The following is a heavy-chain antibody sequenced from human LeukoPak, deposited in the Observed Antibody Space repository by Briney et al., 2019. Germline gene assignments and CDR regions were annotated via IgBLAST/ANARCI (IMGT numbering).Heavy chain of an antibody. CDR3: AKGVVVIIDAFDI. CDR2: VSGSGGST. J-gene: IGHJ3*02. CDR1: GFTFSSYA. D-gene: IGHD2-15*01. V-gene: IGHV3-23*01. Sequence: GGSLRLSCAASGFTFSSYAMSWVRQAPGKGLEWVSAVSGSGGSTHYADSVKGRFTISRDNSKNTLYLQMNSLRAEDTAVYYCAKGVVVIIDAFDIWGQGTMVTVSS.